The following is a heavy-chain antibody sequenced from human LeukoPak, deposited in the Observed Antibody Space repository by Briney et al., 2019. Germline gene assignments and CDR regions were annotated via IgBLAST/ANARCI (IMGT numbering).Heavy chain of an antibody. CDR3: AREFTIFGVVSDAFDI. CDR2: ISYDGSNK. D-gene: IGHD3-3*01. V-gene: IGHV3-30-3*01. Sequence: GGSLRLSCAASGFTFSSYAMHWVRQAPGKGLEWVAVISYDGSNKYYADSVKGRFTISRDNSKNTLYLRMNSLRAEDTAVYYCAREFTIFGVVSDAFDIWGQGTMVTVSS. J-gene: IGHJ3*02. CDR1: GFTFSSYA.